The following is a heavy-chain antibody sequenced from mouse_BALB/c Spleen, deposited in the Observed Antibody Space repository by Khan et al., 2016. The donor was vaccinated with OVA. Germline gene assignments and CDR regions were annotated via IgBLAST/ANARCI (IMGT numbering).Heavy chain of an antibody. CDR1: GFTFSNYA. CDR3: ARDYWFAY. CDR2: ISSGDST. Sequence: EVQRVESGGGLVKPGGSLKFSCAASGFTFSNYAMSWVRQSPEKRLEWVASISSGDSTYYLDSVKGRFTISRDNARNILYLQMSSLRSEDTAIYYCARDYWFAYWGQGTLVTVSA. J-gene: IGHJ3*01. V-gene: IGHV5-6-5*01.